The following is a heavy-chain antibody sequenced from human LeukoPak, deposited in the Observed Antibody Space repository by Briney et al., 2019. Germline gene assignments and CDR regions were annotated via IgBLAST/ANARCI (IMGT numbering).Heavy chain of an antibody. J-gene: IGHJ4*02. Sequence: ASVKVSGKASGGNFRNYGFHWVRQAPGQGLEWMGGMLPIFGTANYAQKFQGRVTITADESSNTASLDLSSLTSEDTAVYYCARGGYQLPEYYFDHWGQGTPVTVSS. CDR1: GGNFRNYG. CDR3: ARGGYQLPEYYFDH. CDR2: MLPIFGTA. V-gene: IGHV1-69*13. D-gene: IGHD2-2*01.